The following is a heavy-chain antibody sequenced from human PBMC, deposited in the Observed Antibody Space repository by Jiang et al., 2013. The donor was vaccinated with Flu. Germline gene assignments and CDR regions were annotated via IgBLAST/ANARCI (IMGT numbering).Heavy chain of an antibody. CDR3: ARSYDGSGYYFYGMDV. CDR1: GGSINNYY. Sequence: PGLVKPSETLSLTCTVSGGSINNYYGSWIRXSPGKGLEWIGYIYYSGSSNCNPSLKSRVTMSLDTSKNQFSLRLSSVTAADTAVYYCARSYDGSGYYFYGMDVVGPRDHGHRLL. V-gene: IGHV4-59*08. CDR2: IYYSGSS. J-gene: IGHJ6*02. D-gene: IGHD3-22*01.